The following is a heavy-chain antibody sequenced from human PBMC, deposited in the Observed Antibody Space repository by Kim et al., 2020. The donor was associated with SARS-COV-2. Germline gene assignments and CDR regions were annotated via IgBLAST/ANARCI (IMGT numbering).Heavy chain of an antibody. CDR2: INHSGST. Sequence: SETLSLTCAVYGGSFSGYYWSWIRQPPGKGLEWIGEINHSGSTNYNPSLKSRVTISVDTSKNQFSLKLSSVTAADTAVYYCARAIAVAGTRSAFDIWGQG. J-gene: IGHJ3*02. V-gene: IGHV4-34*01. CDR3: ARAIAVAGTRSAFDI. CDR1: GGSFSGYY. D-gene: IGHD6-19*01.